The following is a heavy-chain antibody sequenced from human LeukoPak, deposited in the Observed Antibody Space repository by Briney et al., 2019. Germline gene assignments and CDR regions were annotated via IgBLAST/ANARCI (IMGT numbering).Heavy chain of an antibody. J-gene: IGHJ3*02. CDR1: GFTFSNAW. CDR3: TTDPNPPRYYYGSGSPPSAFDI. V-gene: IGHV3-15*01. Sequence: GSLRISCAASGFTFSNAWMSWVCQAPGKGLEGVGRLKSRTDGGTTDYAAPVKGRFTISRDDSKDTQYLQMNSLKTEDTAVYYCTTDPNPPRYYYGSGSPPSAFDIWGQGTMVTVSS. D-gene: IGHD3-10*01. CDR2: LKSRTDGGTT.